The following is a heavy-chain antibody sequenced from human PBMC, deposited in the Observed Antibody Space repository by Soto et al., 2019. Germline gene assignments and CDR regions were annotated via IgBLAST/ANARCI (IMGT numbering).Heavy chain of an antibody. CDR1: GFTFSSYA. J-gene: IGHJ4*02. V-gene: IGHV3-30-3*01. Sequence: GGSLRLSCAASGFTFSSYAMHWVRQAPGKGLEWVAVISYDGSNKYYADSVKGRFTISRDNSKNTLYLQMNSLRAEDTAVYYCARDNHPFTMIVVPPGDYWGQGTLVTVSS. D-gene: IGHD3-22*01. CDR2: ISYDGSNK. CDR3: ARDNHPFTMIVVPPGDY.